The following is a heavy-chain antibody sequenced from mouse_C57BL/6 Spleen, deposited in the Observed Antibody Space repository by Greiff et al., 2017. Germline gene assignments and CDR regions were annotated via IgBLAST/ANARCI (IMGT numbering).Heavy chain of an antibody. CDR3: ARENYSNFDY. V-gene: IGHV3-6*01. CDR2: ISYDGSN. D-gene: IGHD2-5*01. Sequence: EVQLQQSGPGLVKPSQSLSLTCSVTGYSITSGYYWNWIRQFPGNKLEWMGYISYDGSNNYNPSLKNRISITRDTSKNQFFLKLNSVTTEDTATYYCARENYSNFDYWGQGTTLTDSS. CDR1: GYSITSGYY. J-gene: IGHJ2*01.